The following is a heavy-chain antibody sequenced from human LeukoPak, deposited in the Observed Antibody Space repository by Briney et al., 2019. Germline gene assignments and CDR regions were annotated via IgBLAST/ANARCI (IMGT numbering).Heavy chain of an antibody. Sequence: ASVKVSCKESGYTFTSYYMHGVRQAPGQGLDWIGIINPSGGSTSYVQKFQGRVTMTRDMSTSTVYMELSSLRSEDTAVYYCARDGTMVRGVFDAFDIWAKGQWSPSLQ. CDR1: GYTFTSYY. CDR2: INPSGGST. CDR3: ARDGTMVRGVFDAFDI. J-gene: IGHJ3*02. D-gene: IGHD3-10*01. V-gene: IGHV1-46*01.